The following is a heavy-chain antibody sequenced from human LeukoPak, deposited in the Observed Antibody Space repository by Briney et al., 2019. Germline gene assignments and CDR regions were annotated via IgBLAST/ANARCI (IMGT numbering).Heavy chain of an antibody. CDR1: GFTFRNHW. D-gene: IGHD6-6*01. V-gene: IGHV3-74*03. CDR3: ARDQRVTGRPDIDY. Sequence: PGGSLRLSCAASGFTFRNHWMHWVRQTPGKGLVWVSRIRSDGSSTTYADSVKGRFTISKDNAKNTLYLQMNNLRAEDTAMYYCARDQRVTGRPDIDYWGQGTLVIVSS. J-gene: IGHJ4*02. CDR2: IRSDGSST.